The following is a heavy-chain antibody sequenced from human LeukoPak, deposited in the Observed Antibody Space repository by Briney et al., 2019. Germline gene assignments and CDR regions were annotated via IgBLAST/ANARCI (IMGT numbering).Heavy chain of an antibody. CDR3: AKETGFYMVGYMDV. J-gene: IGHJ6*03. V-gene: IGHV3-23*01. CDR1: GFTFRHYA. CDR2: ISGSGGMT. Sequence: GGPLRLFCAASGFTFRHYAMTWVPEAPGKGLEWVSAISGSGGMTYYADSVKGRFTISRDNSKNTVYLQMNRLRAEDTAEYYCAKETGFYMVGYMDVWGKGTTVTVSS. D-gene: IGHD3-9*01.